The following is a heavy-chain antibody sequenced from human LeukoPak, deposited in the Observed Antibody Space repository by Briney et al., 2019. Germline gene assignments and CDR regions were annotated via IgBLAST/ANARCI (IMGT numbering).Heavy chain of an antibody. CDR1: GGSISSGGYY. CDR2: IYYSGST. D-gene: IGHD3-9*01. CDR3: ARAHPEEVPESPYDIAPHSDY. J-gene: IGHJ4*02. V-gene: IGHV4-31*03. Sequence: SETLSLTCTVSGGSISSGGYYWSWIRQHPGKGLEWIGYIYYSGSTYYNPSLKSRVTISVDTSKNQFSLKLSSVTAADTAVYYCARAHPEEVPESPYDIAPHSDYWGQGTLVTVSS.